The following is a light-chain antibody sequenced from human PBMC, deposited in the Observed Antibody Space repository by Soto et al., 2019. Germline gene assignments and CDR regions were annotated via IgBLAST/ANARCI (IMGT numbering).Light chain of an antibody. J-gene: IGKJ1*01. Sequence: DIQMTQSPYTLSASLGDRFTITCLASQSISSWLAWYQQKPGKAPKLLIYDASSLESGVPSRFSGSGSGTEFTLTISSLQPDDFATYYCQQYNSYSWTFGQGTKVDIK. CDR2: DAS. V-gene: IGKV1-5*01. CDR1: QSISSW. CDR3: QQYNSYSWT.